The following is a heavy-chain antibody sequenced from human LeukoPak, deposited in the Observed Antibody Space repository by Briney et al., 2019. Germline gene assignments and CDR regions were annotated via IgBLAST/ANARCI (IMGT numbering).Heavy chain of an antibody. CDR1: GFTLSSYA. Sequence: GRSLRLSCAASGFTLSSYAMNWVRLAPGKGLEWVSTISGSGYSTYYTDSVKGRFTISRDNSKSTLYLQMNSLRAEDTAVYYCAKAYSGYSFDYWGQGTLVTVSS. V-gene: IGHV3-23*01. D-gene: IGHD4-23*01. CDR2: ISGSGYST. CDR3: AKAYSGYSFDY. J-gene: IGHJ4*02.